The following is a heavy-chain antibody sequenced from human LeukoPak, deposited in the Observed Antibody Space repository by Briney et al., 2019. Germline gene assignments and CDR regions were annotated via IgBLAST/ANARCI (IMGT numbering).Heavy chain of an antibody. CDR2: IDISGTTT. Sequence: GGSLRLSCAASGFTVSSNYMNWIRQAPGKGLEWVSHIDISGTTTYYADSVKGRFTISRDNAKNSLYLQMNSLRAEDTAVYYCASGLDWGQGTLVTVSS. V-gene: IGHV3-11*01. CDR1: GFTVSSNY. J-gene: IGHJ4*02. CDR3: ASGLD.